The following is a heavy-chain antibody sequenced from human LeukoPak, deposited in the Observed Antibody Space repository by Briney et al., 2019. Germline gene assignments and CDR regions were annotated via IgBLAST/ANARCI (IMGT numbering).Heavy chain of an antibody. CDR3: ATTPGSKHGPDY. CDR2: ISSSSSYT. Sequence: GGSLRLSCAASGFTFSDYYMSWIRQAPGKGLEWVSYISSSSSYTNYADSVKGRFTISRDNAKNSLYLQMNSLRAEDTAVYYCATTPGSKHGPDYWGQGTLVTVPS. J-gene: IGHJ4*02. D-gene: IGHD2-21*01. CDR1: GFTFSDYY. V-gene: IGHV3-11*06.